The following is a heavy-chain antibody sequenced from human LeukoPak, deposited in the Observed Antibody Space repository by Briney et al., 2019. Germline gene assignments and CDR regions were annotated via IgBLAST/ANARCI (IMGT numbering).Heavy chain of an antibody. J-gene: IGHJ4*02. CDR2: IYYSGST. V-gene: IGHV4-31*03. D-gene: IGHD3-16*02. CDR3: ARGSFGGVIDY. Sequence: SQTLSLTCTVSGGSISSGGYYWSWIRQHPGKGLEWIEYIYYSGSTYYNPSLKSRVTISVDTSKNQYSLKLSSVTAADTAVYYCARGSFGGVIDYWGQGTLVTVSS. CDR1: GGSISSGGYY.